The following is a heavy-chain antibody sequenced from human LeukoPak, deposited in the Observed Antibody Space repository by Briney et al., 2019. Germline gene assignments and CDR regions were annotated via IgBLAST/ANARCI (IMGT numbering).Heavy chain of an antibody. J-gene: IGHJ4*02. V-gene: IGHV3-23*01. CDR2: TDSGATST. D-gene: IGHD2-8*01. Sequence: GGSLRLSCATSGFPFSHFSMSWVRQAPGKGLEWISTTDSGATSTYYAESVKGRFTISRDNSKNTLYLQMSSLRVEGTAVYYCAKQSYARSLGEGGPGTLVSVSS. CDR3: AKQSYARSLGE. CDR1: GFPFSHFS.